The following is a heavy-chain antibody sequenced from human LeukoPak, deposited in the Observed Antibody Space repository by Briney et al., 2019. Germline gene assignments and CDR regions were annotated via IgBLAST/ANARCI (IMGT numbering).Heavy chain of an antibody. CDR2: ISGSGGAT. V-gene: IGHV3-48*04. Sequence: GGSLRLSCAASRFTFSTYSMNWVRQAPGKGLEWISYISGSGGATYYADSVKGRFTISRDNAKNSLYLQMNNMRADDMAVYYCARGINTGSHFDAFDIWGQGTMVTVSS. D-gene: IGHD1-26*01. J-gene: IGHJ3*02. CDR1: RFTFSTYS. CDR3: ARGINTGSHFDAFDI.